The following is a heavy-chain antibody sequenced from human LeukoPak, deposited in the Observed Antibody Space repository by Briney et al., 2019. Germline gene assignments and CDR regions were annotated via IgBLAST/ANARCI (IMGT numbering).Heavy chain of an antibody. CDR1: GYTFTSYG. J-gene: IGHJ5*02. CDR2: SSDYNGNT. Sequence: ASVKVSCKASGYTFTSYGISWVRQARGQGLDWMGWSSDYNGNTNYAQKLQGRVTINTQRSKRTDYMDLSSLRADGTAVYYLPRDLTTPHWFDLWGQGTLVTVSS. D-gene: IGHD1-1*01. V-gene: IGHV1-18*01. CDR3: PRDLTTPHWFDL.